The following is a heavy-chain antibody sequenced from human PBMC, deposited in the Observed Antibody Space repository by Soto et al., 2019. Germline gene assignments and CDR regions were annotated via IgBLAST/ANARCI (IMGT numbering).Heavy chain of an antibody. J-gene: IGHJ4*02. V-gene: IGHV4-61*01. Sequence: QVQLQESGPGLVKPSETLSLTCTVSGGSVSSGSYYWSWIRQPPGKGLEWIGYIYYSGSTNYNPSLQSRVTISVDTSKNQFSLKLNSVTAADTTVYYCASYISCWYDVSYWGQGTLVTVSS. D-gene: IGHD6-19*01. CDR1: GGSVSSGSYY. CDR3: ASYISCWYDVSY. CDR2: IYYSGST.